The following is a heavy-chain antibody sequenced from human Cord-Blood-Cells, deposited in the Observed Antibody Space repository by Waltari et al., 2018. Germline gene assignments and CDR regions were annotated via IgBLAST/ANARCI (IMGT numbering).Heavy chain of an antibody. Sequence: EVQLVESGGGLVKPGGSLRLSCAASGFTFSSYSMNWVRQAPGKGLGWVSSISSRSYIYYADSGKGRFTISRDNAKNSLYLQMNSLRAEDTAVYYCARDGGLQYYYYGMDVWGQGTTVTVSS. CDR3: ARDGGLQYYYYGMDV. J-gene: IGHJ6*02. CDR1: GFTFSSYS. V-gene: IGHV3-21*01. D-gene: IGHD3-16*01. CDR2: ISSRSYI.